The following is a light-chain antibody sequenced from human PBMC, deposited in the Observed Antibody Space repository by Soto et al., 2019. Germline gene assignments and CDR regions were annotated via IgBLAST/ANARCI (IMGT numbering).Light chain of an antibody. CDR2: GAF. CDR3: QQRNVWPPVT. V-gene: IGKV3-11*01. CDR1: PSVANF. Sequence: EIVLIQSPATLSLSPGERATLSCRASPSVANFVAWYQQKPGQAPRLLIYGAFNRATGIPARFSGSGSGTDFTLTISSLEPEYAAVYYCQQRNVWPPVTFGQGTRLEIK. J-gene: IGKJ5*01.